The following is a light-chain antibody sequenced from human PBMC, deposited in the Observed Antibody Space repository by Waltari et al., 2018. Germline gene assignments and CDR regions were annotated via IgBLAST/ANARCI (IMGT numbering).Light chain of an antibody. CDR3: QQYDISPLT. Sequence: EIVLTQSPGTLSLSPGESATLSCRASQTVRTTYLAWYQQKPGQAHTLLIYGASSRATGIPDRFSGSGSGTDFSLTISSLEPEDFAVYYCQQYDISPLTFGGGTKVEIK. J-gene: IGKJ4*01. V-gene: IGKV3-20*01. CDR2: GAS. CDR1: QTVRTTY.